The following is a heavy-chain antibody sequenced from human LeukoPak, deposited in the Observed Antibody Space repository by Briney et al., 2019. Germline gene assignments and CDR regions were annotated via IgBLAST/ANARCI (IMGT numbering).Heavy chain of an antibody. Sequence: GWSVRLSRAASGFIFSRYWRNWVRQAPGKGLVWVSRINSDGSCTSYADSVKGRFTISRENAKNTQYLQMNGLRVDDTAVYYCVRVKGYGSSGPFDYWGQGTLVTVSS. J-gene: IGHJ4*02. CDR2: INSDGSCT. V-gene: IGHV3-74*01. CDR3: VRVKGYGSSGPFDY. CDR1: GFIFSRYW. D-gene: IGHD3-22*01.